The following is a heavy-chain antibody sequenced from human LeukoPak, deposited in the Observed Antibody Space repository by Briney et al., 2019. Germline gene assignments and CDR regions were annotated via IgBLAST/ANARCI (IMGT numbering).Heavy chain of an antibody. D-gene: IGHD3-10*01. CDR2: IYYSGST. J-gene: IGHJ5*02. CDR3: ARESGAKGWFDP. Sequence: SETLSLTCTVSGGSISSSSYCWGWIRQPPGKGLEWIGSIYYSGSTYYNPSLKSRVTISVDTSKNQFSLKLSSVTAADTAVYYCARESGAKGWFDPWGQGTLVTVSS. CDR1: GGSISSSSYC. V-gene: IGHV4-39*07.